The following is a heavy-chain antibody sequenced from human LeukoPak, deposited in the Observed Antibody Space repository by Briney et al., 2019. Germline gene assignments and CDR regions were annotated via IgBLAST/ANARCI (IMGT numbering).Heavy chain of an antibody. CDR3: ARRPYYYDSSGYYYGWFDP. V-gene: IGHV4-4*02. CDR1: GGSISSSNW. Sequence: PSGTLSLTCAVSGGSISSSNWWSWVRQPPGKGLEWIGEMYPSGSTNYNPSLKSRVTISIDKSKNQFSLKLSSVTAADTAVYYCARRPYYYDSSGYYYGWFDPWGQGTLVTVSS. CDR2: MYPSGST. D-gene: IGHD3-22*01. J-gene: IGHJ5*02.